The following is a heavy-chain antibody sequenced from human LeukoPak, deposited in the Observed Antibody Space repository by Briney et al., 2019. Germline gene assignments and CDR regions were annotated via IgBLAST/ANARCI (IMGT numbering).Heavy chain of an antibody. Sequence: PSQTLSLTCTVSGGSISSGGYYWSWIRQPPGKGLEWIGYIYHSGSTYYNPSLKSRVTISVDRSKNQFSLKLSSVTAEDTAVYYCARGGNYSSSWYWGQGTLVTVSS. CDR1: GGSISSGGYY. J-gene: IGHJ4*02. CDR2: IYHSGST. V-gene: IGHV4-30-2*01. D-gene: IGHD6-13*01. CDR3: ARGGNYSSSWY.